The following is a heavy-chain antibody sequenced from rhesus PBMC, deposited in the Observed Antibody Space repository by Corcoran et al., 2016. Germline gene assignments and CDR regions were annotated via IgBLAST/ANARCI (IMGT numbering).Heavy chain of an antibody. D-gene: IGHD5-36*01. CDR2: ISGRGSTT. CDR1: GASVSGTY. V-gene: IGHV4S2*01. CDR3: ASAGIATDFDF. Sequence: QGQLQESGPGLVKPSETLTLTCAVSGASVSGTYWTWLRQAPGKGLEWIGRISGRGSTTDYNPSLKRRVAISMDTSRNQISLKLDSVTAADTAIYYCASAGIATDFDFWGQGLLVTVSS. J-gene: IGHJ4*01.